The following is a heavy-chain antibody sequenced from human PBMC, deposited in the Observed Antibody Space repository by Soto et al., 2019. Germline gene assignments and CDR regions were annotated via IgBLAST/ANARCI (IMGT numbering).Heavy chain of an antibody. V-gene: IGHV4-59*01. J-gene: IGHJ5*02. CDR2: IYYSGST. CDR1: GGSISSYY. D-gene: IGHD3-10*01. CDR3: ARELWFGETNWFDP. Sequence: SETLSLTCTVSGGSISSYYWSWIRQPPGKGLEWIGYIYYSGSTNYNPSLKSRVTISVDTFKNQFSLKLSSVTAADTAVYYCARELWFGETNWFDPWGQGTLVTVSS.